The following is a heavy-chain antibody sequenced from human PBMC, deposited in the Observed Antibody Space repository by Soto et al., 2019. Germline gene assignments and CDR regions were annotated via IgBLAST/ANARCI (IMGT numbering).Heavy chain of an antibody. Sequence: GGSLRLSCAASGFTFSSYAMSWVRQAPGKGLEWVSAISGSGGSTYYADSVKGRFTISRDNSKNTLYLQMNSLRAEDTAVYYCAKGRYCIGGSCYWYAFDSWGQGTMVTVSS. D-gene: IGHD2-15*01. CDR1: GFTFSSYA. CDR2: ISGSGGST. V-gene: IGHV3-23*01. J-gene: IGHJ3*02. CDR3: AKGRYCIGGSCYWYAFDS.